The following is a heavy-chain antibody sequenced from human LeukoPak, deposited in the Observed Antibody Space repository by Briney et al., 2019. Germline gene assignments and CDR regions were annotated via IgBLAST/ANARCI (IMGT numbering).Heavy chain of an antibody. CDR3: ARDLGGPDY. V-gene: IGHV3-74*01. CDR2: INNDGSST. Sequence: PGGSLRLSCAASGFTFSSYWMHWVRQAPGKGLVWVSRINNDGSSTAYADSVKGRFTISRDNARNTVYLQMNSLRAEDTAFYYCARDLGGPDYWGQGALVTVSS. CDR1: GFTFSSYW. J-gene: IGHJ4*02. D-gene: IGHD3-16*01.